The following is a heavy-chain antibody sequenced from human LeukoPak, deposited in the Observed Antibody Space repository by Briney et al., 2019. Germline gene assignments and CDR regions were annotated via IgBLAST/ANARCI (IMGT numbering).Heavy chain of an antibody. CDR2: IIPIFGTA. CDR3: ARGSTPSYYYDSSGHFDY. V-gene: IGHV1-69*13. J-gene: IGHJ4*02. Sequence: ASVKVSCKASGGTFSSYAISWVRQAPGQGLEWMGGIIPIFGTANYAQKFQGRVTITADESTSTAYMELSSLRSEDTAVYYCARGSTPSYYYDSSGHFDYWGQGTLVTVSS. D-gene: IGHD3-22*01. CDR1: GGTFSSYA.